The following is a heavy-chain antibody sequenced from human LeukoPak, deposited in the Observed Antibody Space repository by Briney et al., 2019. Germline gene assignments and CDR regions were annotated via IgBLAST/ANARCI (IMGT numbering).Heavy chain of an antibody. Sequence: GGSLRLSCAASGFTFSSYAMHWVRQAPGKGLEWVAVISYDGSNKYYADSVKGRFTISRDNSKNTLYLQMNSLRAEDTAVYYCAKEGYFYDSSGYNYYYGMDVWGQGTTVTVSS. D-gene: IGHD3-22*01. V-gene: IGHV3-30*04. CDR1: GFTFSSYA. CDR2: ISYDGSNK. CDR3: AKEGYFYDSSGYNYYYGMDV. J-gene: IGHJ6*02.